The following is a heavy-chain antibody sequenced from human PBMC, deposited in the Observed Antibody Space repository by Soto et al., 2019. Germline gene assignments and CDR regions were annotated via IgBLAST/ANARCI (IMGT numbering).Heavy chain of an antibody. CDR1: GFTLSSHW. Sequence: GGSLRLSCEASGFTLSSHWMNWVRQAPGKGLVWVSRIDSDGGSITYADSVKGRFTISRDNAKNTLYLQMNSLRAEDTAVYYWEREFSRGWHFDYWGQGTLVTVSS. CDR2: IDSDGGSI. CDR3: EREFSRGWHFDY. J-gene: IGHJ4*02. D-gene: IGHD6-19*01. V-gene: IGHV3-74*01.